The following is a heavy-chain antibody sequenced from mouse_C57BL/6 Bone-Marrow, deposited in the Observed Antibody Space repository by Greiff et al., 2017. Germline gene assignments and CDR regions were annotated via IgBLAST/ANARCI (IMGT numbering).Heavy chain of an antibody. D-gene: IGHD2-10*02. J-gene: IGHJ4*01. CDR1: GYTFTSYW. V-gene: IGHV1-52*01. Sequence: VPLQQPGAELVRPGSSVKLSCKASGYTFTSYWMHWVKQRPIQGLEWIGNIDPSDSETHYNQKFKDKATLTVDKSSSTAYMQLSSLTSEDSAVYYCAKGVYGNYFYYAMDYWGQGTSVTVSS. CDR3: AKGVYGNYFYYAMDY. CDR2: IDPSDSET.